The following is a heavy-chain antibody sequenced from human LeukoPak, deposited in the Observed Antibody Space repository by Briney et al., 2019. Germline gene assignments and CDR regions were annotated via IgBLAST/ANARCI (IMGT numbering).Heavy chain of an antibody. J-gene: IGHJ3*02. V-gene: IGHV4-59*01. CDR3: ARDTNWNDFGARDFGI. CDR2: IYYSGST. Sequence: KSSETLSLTCTVSGGSIRSYYWNWIRQPPGKGLEWIGYIYYSGSTNYNPSLKSRVTISVDTSKNQFSLKLSSVTAADTAVYYCARDTNWNDFGARDFGIWGQGTMVTVSS. D-gene: IGHD1-1*01. CDR1: GGSIRSYY.